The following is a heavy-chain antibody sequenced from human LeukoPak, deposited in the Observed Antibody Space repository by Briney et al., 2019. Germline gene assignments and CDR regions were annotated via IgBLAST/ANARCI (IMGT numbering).Heavy chain of an antibody. CDR1: GFTFGNYA. CDR2: ISGSGGST. J-gene: IGHJ4*02. Sequence: GGSLRLSCAASGFTFGNYAMSWVRQPPGKGLEWVSGISGSGGSTHYADSVKGRFTISRDNSKNTLYLQMNSLRAEDTAVYYCARDRWRSGGSGGGDYWGQGTLVTVSS. CDR3: ARDRWRSGGSGGGDY. V-gene: IGHV3-23*01. D-gene: IGHD2-15*01.